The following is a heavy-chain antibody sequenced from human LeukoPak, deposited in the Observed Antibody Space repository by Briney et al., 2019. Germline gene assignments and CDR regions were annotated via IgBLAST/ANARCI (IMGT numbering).Heavy chain of an antibody. CDR2: INAGNGNT. D-gene: IGHD5-18*01. Sequence: ASVKVSCKASGYTFTSYAMHWVRQAPGQRLEWMGWINAGNGNTKYSQEFQGRVTITRDTSASTAYMELSSLRSEDMAVYYCAGGPRGYSYGYGYYYMDVWGKGTTVTVSS. CDR3: AGGPRGYSYGYGYYYMDV. V-gene: IGHV1-3*03. CDR1: GYTFTSYA. J-gene: IGHJ6*03.